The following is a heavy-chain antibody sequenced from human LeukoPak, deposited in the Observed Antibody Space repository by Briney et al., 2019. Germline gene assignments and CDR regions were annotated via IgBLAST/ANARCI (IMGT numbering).Heavy chain of an antibody. CDR1: GDCVSSNSAA. D-gene: IGHD3-22*01. CDR2: TYYRSKWYN. J-gene: IGHJ6*03. V-gene: IGHV6-1*01. Sequence: SQTLSLTCAISGDCVSSNSAAWNWIRQSPSRGLEWLGRTYYRSKWYNDYAVSVKSRITINPDTSKNQFSLQLNSVTPEDTAVYYCASPYYYDSSGYLRGTNYYMDVWGKGTTVTVSS. CDR3: ASPYYYDSSGYLRGTNYYMDV.